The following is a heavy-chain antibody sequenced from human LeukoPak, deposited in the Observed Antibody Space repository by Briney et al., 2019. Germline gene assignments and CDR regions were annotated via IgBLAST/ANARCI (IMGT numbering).Heavy chain of an antibody. CDR2: ISGSGGST. Sequence: PGGSLRLSCAASGFTFSSYAMSWVRQTPGKGLEWVSAISGSGGSTYYADSVKGRFTISRDNSKNTLYLQMNSLRAEDTAVYYCAKGRGSGSWYTDYWGQGTLVTVSS. CDR1: GFTFSSYA. CDR3: AKGRGSGSWYTDY. J-gene: IGHJ4*02. V-gene: IGHV3-23*01. D-gene: IGHD6-13*01.